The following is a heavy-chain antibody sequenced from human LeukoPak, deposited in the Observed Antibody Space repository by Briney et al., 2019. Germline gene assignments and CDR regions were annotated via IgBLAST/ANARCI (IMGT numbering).Heavy chain of an antibody. CDR2: ISYSGST. V-gene: IGHV4-59*08. Sequence: SETLSLTCTVSGGSISSYYWSWIRQPPGKGLEWIGYISYSGSTDYNPSLKSRVTISVDTSKNQFSLNLSSVTAADTAVYYCAGSGGLSNQGAVFDYWGQGTLVTVSS. J-gene: IGHJ4*02. CDR3: AGSGGLSNQGAVFDY. D-gene: IGHD3-10*01. CDR1: GGSISSYY.